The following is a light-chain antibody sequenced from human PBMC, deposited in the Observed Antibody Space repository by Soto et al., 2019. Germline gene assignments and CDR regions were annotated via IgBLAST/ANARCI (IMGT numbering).Light chain of an antibody. Sequence: EIVLTQSPGTLSLSPGERATLSCRASQSVSSTYLAWYQQKPGQAPRLLISGASSRATGIPDRFSGSGSRTDFTLSISRLEPEDFAVYYCQQYGRSSTFGQGTKVEI. CDR3: QQYGRSST. CDR2: GAS. J-gene: IGKJ1*01. V-gene: IGKV3-20*01. CDR1: QSVSSTY.